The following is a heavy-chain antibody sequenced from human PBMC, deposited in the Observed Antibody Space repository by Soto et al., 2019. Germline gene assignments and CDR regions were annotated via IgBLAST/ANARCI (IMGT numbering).Heavy chain of an antibody. CDR3: ARDLIAVAGTADY. V-gene: IGHV1-18*01. CDR1: GYTFTSYG. CDR2: ISAYNGNT. J-gene: IGHJ4*02. D-gene: IGHD6-19*01. Sequence: QVQLVQSGAEVKKPGASVKVSCQASGYTFTSYGISWVRQAPGQGLEWMGWISAYNGNTNYAQKLQGIVTRTTDTSTSAAYRELRSLRADDAAVYYCARDLIAVAGTADYWGQGTLVTVSS.